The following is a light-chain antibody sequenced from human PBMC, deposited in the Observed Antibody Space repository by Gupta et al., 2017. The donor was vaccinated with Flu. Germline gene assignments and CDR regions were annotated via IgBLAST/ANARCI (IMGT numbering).Light chain of an antibody. J-gene: IGKJ1*01. CDR2: AAS. CDR3: HQSFSMPWT. Sequence: DIQMTQSPSSVSASVGDIVTITCRASQGINAYLNWYQQKPGRAPRPLVYAASKLRSGVPSRFSGSGSGSDFTLTINGLQPEDFATYYCHQSFSMPWTFGQGTEVQIK. V-gene: IGKV1-39*01. CDR1: QGINAY.